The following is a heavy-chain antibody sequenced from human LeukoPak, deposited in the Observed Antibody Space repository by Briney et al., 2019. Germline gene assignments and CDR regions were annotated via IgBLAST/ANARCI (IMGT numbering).Heavy chain of an antibody. CDR1: GYTFTGYY. CDR2: INPNSGGT. CDR3: AREWYPLNGDYLDY. V-gene: IGHV1-2*02. J-gene: IGHJ4*02. Sequence: ASVKVSCKASGYTFTGYYMHWVRQAPGQGLEWMGWINPNSGGTNYAQKFQGRVTMTRDTSISTAYMELSRLRSDDTAVYYCAREWYPLNGDYLDYWGQGTLVTVSS. D-gene: IGHD1-20*01.